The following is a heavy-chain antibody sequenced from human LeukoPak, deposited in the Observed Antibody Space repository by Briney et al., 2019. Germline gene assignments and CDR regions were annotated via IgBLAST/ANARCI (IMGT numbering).Heavy chain of an antibody. CDR1: GYTLTELS. CDR2: FDPEDGET. Sequence: ASVKVSCKVSGYTLTELSMHWVRQAPGKGLEWMGGFDPEDGETIYAQKFQGRVTMTEDTSTDTAYMELSSPRSEDTAVYYCATGGVIVGPGYYGMDVWGQGTTVTVSS. CDR3: ATGGVIVGPGYYGMDV. D-gene: IGHD3-22*01. V-gene: IGHV1-24*01. J-gene: IGHJ6*02.